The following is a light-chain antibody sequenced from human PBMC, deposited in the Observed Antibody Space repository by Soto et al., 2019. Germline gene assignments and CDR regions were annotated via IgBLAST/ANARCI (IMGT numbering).Light chain of an antibody. CDR2: EAL. V-gene: IGKV3D-15*01. J-gene: IGKJ1*01. CDR3: QQYNNWPTWT. Sequence: EIVLTQSPGTLSLSPGERATLSCRASQSLSSSQLAWYQQKPGQAPRLLIYEALNRATGIPVRFSGSGSGTEFTLTISSLQSEDFAVYCCQQYNNWPTWTFGQGTKVDI. CDR1: QSLSSS.